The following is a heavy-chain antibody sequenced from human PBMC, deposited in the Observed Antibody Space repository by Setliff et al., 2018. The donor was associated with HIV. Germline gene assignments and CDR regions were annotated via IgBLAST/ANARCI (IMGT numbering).Heavy chain of an antibody. CDR2: IYYTGRT. J-gene: IGHJ4*02. CDR3: ARQTWEYYDTLTGYYRSPKNFDS. CDR1: GGSINRSNYY. D-gene: IGHD3-9*01. Sequence: SETLSLTCTVPGGSINRSNYYWGWIRQPPGKGLEWIGTIYYTGRTYYDPSLKSLVTISLDTSKNQFFLNLSSVTAPYTAIYYCARQTWEYYDTLTGYYRSPKNFDSWGQGTLVTVSS. V-gene: IGHV4-39*01.